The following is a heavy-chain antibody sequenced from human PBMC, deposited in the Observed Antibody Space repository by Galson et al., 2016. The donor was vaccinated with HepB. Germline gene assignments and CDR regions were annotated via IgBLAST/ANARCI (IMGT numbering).Heavy chain of an antibody. V-gene: IGHV1-18*01. CDR1: GYTFVNNG. CDR3: ARDSYGVVGGATLFDL. J-gene: IGHJ2*01. D-gene: IGHD2-15*01. Sequence: SVKVSCKASGYTFVNNGLSWVRQAPGRGLEWMGWINTKNGITNYAQKVQGRVTLTTDTSTSTAYMELRSLRSEDTAVYYCARDSYGVVGGATLFDLWGLGTLVTVSS. CDR2: INTKNGIT.